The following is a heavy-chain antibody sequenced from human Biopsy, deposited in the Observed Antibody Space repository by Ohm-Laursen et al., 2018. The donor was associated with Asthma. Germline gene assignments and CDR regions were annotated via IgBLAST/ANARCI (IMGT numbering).Heavy chain of an antibody. V-gene: IGHV1-69*13. D-gene: IGHD2-2*01. CDR1: GGTFNTYV. J-gene: IGHJ4*02. CDR3: ARKAGSCISRTCYSLDF. Sequence: GASVKVSCKSLGGTFNTYVIGWVRQAPGQGLEWIGGINSVFGTTTYPQKFQDRVTITADDSTGTVYMELSSLRSEDTAVYYCARKAGSCISRTCYSLDFWGQGTLVTVSS. CDR2: INSVFGTT.